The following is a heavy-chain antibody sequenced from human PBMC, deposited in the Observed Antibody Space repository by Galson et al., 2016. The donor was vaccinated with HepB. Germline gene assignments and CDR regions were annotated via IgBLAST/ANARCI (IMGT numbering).Heavy chain of an antibody. Sequence: SVKVSCKASGYTFTSYAMHWVRQAPGQRLEWMGWINAGNGNTKSSQKFQGRITITRDTSASTAYMELSSLRSEDTAVYYCASGIGYTYGLRWFYFDYWGQGTLVTVSS. CDR1: GYTFTSYA. J-gene: IGHJ4*02. CDR2: INAGNGNT. CDR3: ASGIGYTYGLRWFYFDY. D-gene: IGHD5-18*01. V-gene: IGHV1-3*01.